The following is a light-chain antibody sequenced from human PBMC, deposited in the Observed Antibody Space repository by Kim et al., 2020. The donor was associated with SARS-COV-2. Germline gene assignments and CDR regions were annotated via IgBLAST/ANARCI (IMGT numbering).Light chain of an antibody. J-gene: IGKJ4*01. CDR3: QQYGTSPLT. CDR1: QSVRSNY. CDR2: DAS. V-gene: IGKV3D-20*01. Sequence: SPGERANLSCGASQSVRSNYLAWYQQKPGLAPRLLIYDASSRATGIPDRFSGRGSGTDFTLTISRLEPEDFAVYFCQQYGTSPLTFGGGTKVDIK.